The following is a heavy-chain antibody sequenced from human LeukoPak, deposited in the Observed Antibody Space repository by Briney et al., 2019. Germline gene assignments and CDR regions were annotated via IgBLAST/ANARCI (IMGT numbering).Heavy chain of an antibody. CDR1: GVSISGYY. Sequence: SETLSLTCTVSGVSISGYYWSWIRQPAGKGLEWIGRIYTSGGTNYNPSLKSRVTMSIDTSKNQFSLKLSSVTAADTAVYYCARAVYSSNWYAFDYWGQGALVTVSS. V-gene: IGHV4-4*07. CDR2: IYTSGGT. J-gene: IGHJ4*02. D-gene: IGHD6-13*01. CDR3: ARAVYSSNWYAFDY.